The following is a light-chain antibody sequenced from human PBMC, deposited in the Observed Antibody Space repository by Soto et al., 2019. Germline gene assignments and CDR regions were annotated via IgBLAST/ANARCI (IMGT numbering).Light chain of an antibody. Sequence: DIQMTQSPSTLSASVGDRVTITCRASQSISSWLAWYQQKPGKAPKVLIYKASSLERGVPARFSGSGSGTEFTLTISSLQPHDSATYYCQHYNSYPLTFGGGTKVEI. CDR1: QSISSW. CDR2: KAS. J-gene: IGKJ4*01. CDR3: QHYNSYPLT. V-gene: IGKV1-5*03.